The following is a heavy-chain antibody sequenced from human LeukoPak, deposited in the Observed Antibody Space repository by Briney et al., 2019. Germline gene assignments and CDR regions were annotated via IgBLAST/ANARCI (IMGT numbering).Heavy chain of an antibody. Sequence: GGSLRLSCAASGFTFSSYGMSWVRQAPGKGLEWVGRIKSKTDGGTTDYAAPVKGRFTISRDDSKNTLYLQMNSLKSEDTAVYYCPTIRGYTSSWPFDHWGQGALVTVSS. D-gene: IGHD6-13*01. CDR1: GFTFSSYG. CDR3: PTIRGYTSSWPFDH. V-gene: IGHV3-15*01. J-gene: IGHJ4*02. CDR2: IKSKTDGGTT.